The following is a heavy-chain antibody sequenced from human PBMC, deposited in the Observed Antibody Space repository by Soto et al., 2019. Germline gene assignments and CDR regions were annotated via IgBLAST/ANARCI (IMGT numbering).Heavy chain of an antibody. Sequence: QVQLVQSGSEVKKPGASVRVTCKASGYTFRNYGISWVPEAPGQGLEWMGRVSASNRNSNYAQKSEARAIMTADTTTSTAYLALRGLRSHDTAIESCSRDRSWEPLLYWGPGAVVTVSS. CDR2: VSASNRNS. J-gene: IGHJ4*02. CDR1: GYTFRNYG. V-gene: IGHV1-18*01. CDR3: SRDRSWEPLLY. D-gene: IGHD1-26*01.